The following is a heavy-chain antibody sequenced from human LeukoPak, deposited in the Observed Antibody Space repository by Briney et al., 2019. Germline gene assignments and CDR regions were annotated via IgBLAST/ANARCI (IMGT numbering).Heavy chain of an antibody. CDR1: GFTFSSYW. J-gene: IGHJ6*04. CDR3: ARGLPSTSCYGCALYYYGMDV. V-gene: IGHV3-74*01. Sequence: GGSLRLSCAASGFTFSSYWMHCVRHAPGKGLVGVSRINSDGSSTSYADSVKGRFTISRDNAKNTLYLQMNSLRAEDTAVYYCARGLPSTSCYGCALYYYGMDVWGKGTTVTVSS. D-gene: IGHD2-2*01. CDR2: INSDGSST.